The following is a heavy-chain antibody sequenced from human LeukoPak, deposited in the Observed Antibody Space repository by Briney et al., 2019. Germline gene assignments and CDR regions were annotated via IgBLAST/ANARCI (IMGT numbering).Heavy chain of an antibody. Sequence: SETLSLTCAVYGGSFSGYYWSWIRQPPGKGLEWIGEINHSGSTNYNPSLKSRVTISVDTSKNQFSLKLSSVTAADTAVYYCARGPLYSSSWTSYYYGMDVWGQGTTVTVSS. CDR1: GGSFSGYY. J-gene: IGHJ6*02. V-gene: IGHV4-34*01. D-gene: IGHD6-13*01. CDR2: INHSGST. CDR3: ARGPLYSSSWTSYYYGMDV.